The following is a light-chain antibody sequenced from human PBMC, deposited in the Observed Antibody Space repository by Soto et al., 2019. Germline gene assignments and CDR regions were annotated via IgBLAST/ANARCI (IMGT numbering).Light chain of an antibody. CDR2: DAS. CDR3: QQYDNLPIT. Sequence: DIQMTQTPSPLSASVGDTVTITCRASQSISSYLNWYQQKPGKAPKLLIYDASNLETGVPSRFSGSGSGTDFTFTISSLQPEDIATYYCQQYDNLPITFGQGTRLEI. CDR1: QSISSY. J-gene: IGKJ5*01. V-gene: IGKV1-33*01.